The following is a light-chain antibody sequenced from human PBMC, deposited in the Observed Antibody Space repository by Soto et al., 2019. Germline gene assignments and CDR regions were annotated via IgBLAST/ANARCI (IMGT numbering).Light chain of an antibody. CDR1: QGISSY. CDR3: QQYYISWS. Sequence: VIWMTQSPSLLSASTGDRVTISCRMSQGISSYLAWYQQKPGKAPKLLIYDVSILASGVPSRFSGSGSGTEFTLTISSLQPEDFATYSCQQYYISWSFGQGTKVDIK. CDR2: DVS. J-gene: IGKJ1*01. V-gene: IGKV1D-8*03.